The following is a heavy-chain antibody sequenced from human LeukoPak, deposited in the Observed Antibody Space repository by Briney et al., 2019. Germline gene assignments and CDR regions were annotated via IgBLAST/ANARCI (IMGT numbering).Heavy chain of an antibody. CDR2: IYYSGST. CDR1: GGSISSYY. V-gene: IGHV4-59*01. J-gene: IGHJ4*02. D-gene: IGHD6-13*01. CDR3: AREGGIAAALDY. Sequence: SETLSLTCTVSGGSISSYYWSWIRQPPGKGLEWIGYIYYSGSTNYNPSLKSRVTISVDTSKNQFSLRLSSVTAADTAVYYCAREGGIAAALDYWGQGTLVTVSS.